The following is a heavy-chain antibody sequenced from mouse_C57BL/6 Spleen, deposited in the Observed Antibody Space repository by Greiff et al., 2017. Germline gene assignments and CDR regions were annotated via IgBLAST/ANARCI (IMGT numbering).Heavy chain of an antibody. Sequence: VKLQESDAELVKPGASVKISCKVSGYTFTDYTIHWMKQRPEQGLEWIGYIYPRDGSTKYNEKFKGKATLTADKSSSPAYMQLNSLTSEDSAVYFCARRGKDYAMGYWGQGTSVTVSS. CDR2: IYPRDGST. J-gene: IGHJ4*01. CDR1: GYTFTDYT. V-gene: IGHV1-78*01. CDR3: ARRGKDYAMGY.